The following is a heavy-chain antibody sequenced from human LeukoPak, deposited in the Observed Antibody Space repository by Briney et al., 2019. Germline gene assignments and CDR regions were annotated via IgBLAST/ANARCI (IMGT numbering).Heavy chain of an antibody. CDR2: IDNAGSIT. D-gene: IGHD2-2*01. J-gene: IGHJ1*01. CDR1: GFTFSNYW. V-gene: IGHV3-74*03. Sequence: GGSLRLSCAASGFTFSNYWIHWVRQAPGKGLVWVSRIDNAGSITTYADSVKGRFTTSRDNAENTLYLQMNSLRVEDTAVYYCAKDPLSGQLLPRYFQHWGQGTLVTVSS. CDR3: AKDPLSGQLLPRYFQH.